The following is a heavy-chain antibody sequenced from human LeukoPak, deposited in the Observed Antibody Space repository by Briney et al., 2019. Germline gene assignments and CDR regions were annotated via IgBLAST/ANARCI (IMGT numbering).Heavy chain of an antibody. Sequence: SETLSLTCTVSGGSISSSSYYWSWIRQPPGKGLEWIATINYSGSTYYNPSLKSRVTISVDTSKNQFSLKLSSVTAADTTVYYCARYVVYGSGFYYFVYWGQGTLVTVSS. J-gene: IGHJ4*02. V-gene: IGHV4-39*01. D-gene: IGHD3-10*01. CDR1: GGSISSSSYY. CDR2: INYSGST. CDR3: ARYVVYGSGFYYFVY.